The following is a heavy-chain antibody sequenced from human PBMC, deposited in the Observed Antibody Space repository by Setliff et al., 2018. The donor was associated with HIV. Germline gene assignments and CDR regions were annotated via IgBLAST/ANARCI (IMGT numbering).Heavy chain of an antibody. Sequence: PSETLSLTCVVSGGSIGSSNWWSWVRQPPGKGLEWIGEISHRGSTNYNPSLRSRVTISVEESKNQFSLKLSSVTAADTAVYYCATSPPSDWPFNTFDIWGQGTMVTVSS. CDR3: ATSPPSDWPFNTFDI. D-gene: IGHD6-19*01. J-gene: IGHJ3*02. V-gene: IGHV4-4*02. CDR2: ISHRGST. CDR1: GGSIGSSNW.